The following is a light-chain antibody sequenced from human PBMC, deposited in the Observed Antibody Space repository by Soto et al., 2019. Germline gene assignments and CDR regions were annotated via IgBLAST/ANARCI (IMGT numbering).Light chain of an antibody. CDR2: DAS. Sequence: GERATLSCGASQSVSSRYVAWYQHRPGLAPKLLIHDASSRATGIPERFSGTKSGTDFTLTIRRLAPDDAAVYYGQQYGRSPLTSGQGTRLE. CDR3: QQYGRSPLT. CDR1: QSVSSRY. V-gene: IGKV3D-20*01. J-gene: IGKJ5*01.